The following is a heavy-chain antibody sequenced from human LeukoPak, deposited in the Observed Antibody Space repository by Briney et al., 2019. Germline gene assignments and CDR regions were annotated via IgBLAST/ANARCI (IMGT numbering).Heavy chain of an antibody. CDR3: AKDLFLWYFDL. CDR1: GFTFITYA. V-gene: IGHV3-23*01. D-gene: IGHD2-21*01. Sequence: PGGSLRLAWAASGFTFITYAMTWVRQAPGGGLEWVSAISGTGGRTYYGDSVRGRFTISRDNSKNTLYPQMNSLRAEDTAVYYCAKDLFLWYFDLWGRGTLVTVSS. CDR2: ISGTGGRT. J-gene: IGHJ2*01.